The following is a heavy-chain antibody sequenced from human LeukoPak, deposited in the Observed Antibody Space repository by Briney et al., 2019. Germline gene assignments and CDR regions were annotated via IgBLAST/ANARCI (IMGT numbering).Heavy chain of an antibody. Sequence: ASVKVSCKASGYTFTGYYMHWVRQAPGQGLEWMGWINPNSGGTNYAQKFQGRVTMTRDTSISTAYMELSRLRSGDTAVYYCAKTARIAAAGIHYYFDYWGQGTLVTVSS. J-gene: IGHJ4*02. CDR1: GYTFTGYY. CDR3: AKTARIAAAGIHYYFDY. V-gene: IGHV1-2*02. D-gene: IGHD6-13*01. CDR2: INPNSGGT.